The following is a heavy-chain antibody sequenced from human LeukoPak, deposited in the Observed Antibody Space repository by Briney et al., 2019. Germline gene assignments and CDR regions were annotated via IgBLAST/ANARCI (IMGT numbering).Heavy chain of an antibody. D-gene: IGHD3-10*01. CDR2: INPNSGGT. V-gene: IGHV1-2*02. Sequence: ASVKVSCKASRYTFTGYYMHWVRQAPGQGLEWMGWINPNSGGTNYAQKFQGRVTMTRDTSISTAYMELSRLRSDDTAVYYCARDSSGSYDYYYYYGMDVWGQGTTVTVSS. CDR3: ARDSSGSYDYYYYYGMDV. J-gene: IGHJ6*02. CDR1: RYTFTGYY.